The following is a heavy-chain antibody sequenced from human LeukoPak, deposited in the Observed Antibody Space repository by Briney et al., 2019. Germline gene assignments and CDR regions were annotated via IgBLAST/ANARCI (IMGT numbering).Heavy chain of an antibody. CDR2: ISNSGSTI. V-gene: IGHV3-11*01. Sequence: GGALRLSFPASGFTFSDYYMSWIRQAPGKGLEGVSFISNSGSTIYYADSVKGRFTISRDNAKNSLYLQMNSLRAEDTAVYYCARARWVAATKYYFDYWGQGTLVTVSS. CDR1: GFTFSDYY. D-gene: IGHD2-15*01. CDR3: ARARWVAATKYYFDY. J-gene: IGHJ4*02.